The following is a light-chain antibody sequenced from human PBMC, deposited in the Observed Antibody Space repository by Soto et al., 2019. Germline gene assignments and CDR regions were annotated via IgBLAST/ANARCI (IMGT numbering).Light chain of an antibody. V-gene: IGKV3-11*01. J-gene: IGKJ4*01. CDR3: QQRSNWPLT. Sequence: EIVLTQSPATLSLSPGERATLSCRASQSVSSYLAWYQQKPGQAPRLLLYDASNRATGIPARFSGRGSGTEFTLTISSLEPEDFAVYYCQQRSNWPLTFGGGTKVEIK. CDR1: QSVSSY. CDR2: DAS.